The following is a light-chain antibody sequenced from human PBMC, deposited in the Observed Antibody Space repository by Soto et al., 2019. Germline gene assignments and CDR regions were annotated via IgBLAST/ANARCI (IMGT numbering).Light chain of an antibody. J-gene: IGLJ2*01. Sequence: QSALTQPASVSGSPGQSITISCTGTSSDVGGYNCVSWYQQHPGKAPKLIIYEVSNRPSGVSHRFSGSRSGNTASLTISGLRTEDEAAYYCSSCTTSTTLIFGGGTKLTVL. CDR1: SSDVGGYNC. CDR3: SSCTTSTTLI. CDR2: EVS. V-gene: IGLV2-14*01.